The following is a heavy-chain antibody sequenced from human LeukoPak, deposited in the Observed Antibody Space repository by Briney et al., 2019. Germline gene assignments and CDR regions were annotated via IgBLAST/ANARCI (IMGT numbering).Heavy chain of an antibody. CDR2: INPNSGDT. Sequence: GASVKVSCKASGYILTDYYMHWVRQAPGQGLEWMGWINPNSGDTNYAQKFQGRVTMTRDTSISTVYMELRRLRYDDTAAYYCARVRAARLHYMDVWGKGTTVTVSS. J-gene: IGHJ6*03. V-gene: IGHV1-2*02. CDR1: GYILTDYY. D-gene: IGHD6-6*01. CDR3: ARVRAARLHYMDV.